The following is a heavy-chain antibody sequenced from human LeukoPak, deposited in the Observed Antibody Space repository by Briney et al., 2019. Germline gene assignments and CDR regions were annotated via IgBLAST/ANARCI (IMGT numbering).Heavy chain of an antibody. J-gene: IGHJ3*02. V-gene: IGHV3-7*01. CDR3: ARAGLLWDAFDI. Sequence: GGSLRLSCAASGFTFSSYCMSWVRQAPGKGLEWVANIKQDGSEKYYVDSVKGRFTISRDNAKNSLYLQMNSLRAEDTAVYYCARAGLLWDAFDIWGQGTMVTVSS. CDR1: GFTFSSYC. D-gene: IGHD2-15*01. CDR2: IKQDGSEK.